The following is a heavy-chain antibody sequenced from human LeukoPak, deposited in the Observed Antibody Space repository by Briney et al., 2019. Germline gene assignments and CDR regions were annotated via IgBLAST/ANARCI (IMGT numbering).Heavy chain of an antibody. Sequence: NPSETLSLTCTVSGGSISSGGYYWSWIRQHPGKGLEWIGYIYYSGSTYYNPSLKSRVTISVDTSKNQFSLKLSSVTAADTAVYYCARDPVDRIAARHYYYGMDVWGQGTTVTVSS. CDR3: ARDPVDRIAARHYYYGMDV. V-gene: IGHV4-31*03. CDR1: GGSISSGGYY. J-gene: IGHJ6*02. CDR2: IYYSGST. D-gene: IGHD6-13*01.